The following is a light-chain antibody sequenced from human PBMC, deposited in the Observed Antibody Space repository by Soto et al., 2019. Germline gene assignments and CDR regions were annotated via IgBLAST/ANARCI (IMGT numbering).Light chain of an antibody. CDR3: MQGTHWPIT. V-gene: IGKV2-30*02. Sequence: DVVMNQSPLSLPVSLGQPASISCRSNQSLVHSDGVAYFSWLQTRPGGSPRRLIYMVYSRHSGARARFSGSGSGTDFALKISRVEAEDVGVYYCMQGTHWPITFGQGTRLEIK. CDR2: MVY. J-gene: IGKJ5*01. CDR1: QSLVHSDGVAY.